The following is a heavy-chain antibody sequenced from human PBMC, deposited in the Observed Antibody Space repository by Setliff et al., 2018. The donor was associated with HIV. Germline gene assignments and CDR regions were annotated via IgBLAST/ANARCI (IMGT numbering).Heavy chain of an antibody. CDR3: ARDGYPNGYGYYYFYMDV. Sequence: PSETLSLTCAVYGGSFSGYYWSWIRQPPGKGLEWIGEINHSGSTYYNPSLKSRVSISIDTSKNQFSLKLSSVTAADTAVYFCARDGYPNGYGYYYFYMDVWGKGTTVTVSS. CDR1: GGSFSGYY. J-gene: IGHJ6*03. V-gene: IGHV4-34*01. CDR2: INHSGST. D-gene: IGHD5-18*01.